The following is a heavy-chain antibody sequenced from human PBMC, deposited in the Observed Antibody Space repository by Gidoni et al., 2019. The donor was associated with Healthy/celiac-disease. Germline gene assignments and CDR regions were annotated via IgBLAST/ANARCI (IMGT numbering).Heavy chain of an antibody. J-gene: IGHJ3*02. Sequence: QVQLQQSGAGLLKPSETLSLTCAVYGGSFRGYYWSCIRQPPGKGLEWIGEINHSGSTNYNPSLKSRVTISVDTSKNQFSLKLSSVTAADTAVYYCARNYGDYDLDIWGQGTMVTVSS. CDR1: GGSFRGYY. CDR2: INHSGST. D-gene: IGHD4-17*01. V-gene: IGHV4-34*01. CDR3: ARNYGDYDLDI.